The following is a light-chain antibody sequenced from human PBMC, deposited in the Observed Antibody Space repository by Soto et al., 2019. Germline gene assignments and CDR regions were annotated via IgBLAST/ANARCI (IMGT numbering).Light chain of an antibody. Sequence: QSALTQPASVSGSPGQSITISCTGTSSDVGYHNYVSWYRQHPGKAPRLMIYEVNNRPSGVSNRFSGSKSGNTASPTISGLQAEDEADYYCSSCTSSSTLLYVFGTGTKVTVL. J-gene: IGLJ1*01. CDR1: SSDVGYHNY. V-gene: IGLV2-14*01. CDR3: SSCTSSSTLLYV. CDR2: EVN.